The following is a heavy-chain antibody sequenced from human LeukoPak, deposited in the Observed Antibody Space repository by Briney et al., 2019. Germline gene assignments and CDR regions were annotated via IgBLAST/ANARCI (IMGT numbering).Heavy chain of an antibody. Sequence: GASVKVSCKASGYTFTSYGISWVRQAPGQGLEWMGWISAYNGNTNYAQKLQGRVTMTTDTSTSTAYMELRSLRSDDTAVYYCARDRITADPGIAVVGLYYYYYYGMDVWGQGTTVTVSS. D-gene: IGHD6-19*01. J-gene: IGHJ6*02. V-gene: IGHV1-18*01. CDR1: GYTFTSYG. CDR2: ISAYNGNT. CDR3: ARDRITADPGIAVVGLYYYYYYGMDV.